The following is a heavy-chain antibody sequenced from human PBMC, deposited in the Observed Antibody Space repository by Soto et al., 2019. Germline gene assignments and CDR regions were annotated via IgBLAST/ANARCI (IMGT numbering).Heavy chain of an antibody. CDR1: GGIFSSYA. D-gene: IGHD3-22*01. J-gene: IGHJ4*02. CDR3: ARGGSGYVWFNEF. CDR2: IIPIFGTA. V-gene: IGHV1-69*01. Sequence: QEQLVQSGAEVRKPGSSVKVSCKASGGIFSSYAISWVRQAPGQGLEWLGGIIPIFGTANYAQKFQGRVTITADESTNTAYMDLSSLKSEDTAIYYCARGGSGYVWFNEFWGQGTLVTVSS.